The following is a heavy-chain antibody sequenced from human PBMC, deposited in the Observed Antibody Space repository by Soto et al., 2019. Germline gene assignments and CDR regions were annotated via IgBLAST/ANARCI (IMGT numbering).Heavy chain of an antibody. D-gene: IGHD5-12*01. Sequence: QVQLVQSGGEVKKPGASVKLSCTASGYTFTSYGISWVRQAPGQGLEWMGWISAYNGKTNYAQNVQGRVTMTTDTSTRTAYMDLRSLRSDDTPVYYCARGGDVNYYNGMDVWGQGTTVSVSS. CDR1: GYTFTSYG. V-gene: IGHV1-18*01. J-gene: IGHJ6*02. CDR3: ARGGDVNYYNGMDV. CDR2: ISAYNGKT.